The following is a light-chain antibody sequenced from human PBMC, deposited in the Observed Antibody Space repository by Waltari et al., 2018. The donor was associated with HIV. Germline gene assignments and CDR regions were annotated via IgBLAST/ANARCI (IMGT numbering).Light chain of an antibody. CDR1: GSDVAGYNS. CDR2: DVT. CDR3: TSYTNIRTWV. V-gene: IGLV2-14*03. Sequence: SALTQPAAVSGSPGQSITMSCAGAGSDVAGYNSVSWFQQHQGKAPKLIIYDVTNRPPGVFNRFSGSKSGNTASLTISGLQAEDEADYYCTSYTNIRTWVFGGGTKLTVL. J-gene: IGLJ3*02.